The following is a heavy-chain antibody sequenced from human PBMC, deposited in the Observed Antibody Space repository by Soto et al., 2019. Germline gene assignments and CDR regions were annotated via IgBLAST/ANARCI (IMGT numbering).Heavy chain of an antibody. CDR1: GYTFSSYY. D-gene: IGHD2-21*01. V-gene: IGHV1-46*01. CDR3: TADLPTPIPQVDH. J-gene: IGHJ4*02. Sequence: ASVKVSCKASGYTFSSYYLHWVRQAPGQGLEWMGMINPSDGATAYAQTFQGKITMTRDTSTSTVYMELSSLRSEDTAVYYCTADLPTPIPQVDHWGQGTLVTVSS. CDR2: INPSDGAT.